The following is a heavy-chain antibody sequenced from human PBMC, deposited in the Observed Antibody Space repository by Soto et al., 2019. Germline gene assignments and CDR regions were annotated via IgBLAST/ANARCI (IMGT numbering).Heavy chain of an antibody. D-gene: IGHD3-3*01. CDR3: ARQASYDFRHGRFYYNSYIDV. J-gene: IGHJ6*03. V-gene: IGHV4-59*08. CDR2: VYSSGTT. CDR1: SGSVSGYY. Sequence: QVQLQESGSVLVKPAETLPHSCTVSSGSVSGYYWSWIRQPPGKGLEGIGSVYSSGTTYYNPSLKRRVTMSVDTSKIQFSLNLSSVTAADTDVSYCARQASYDFRHGRFYYNSYIDVWGKGTPVTVSS.